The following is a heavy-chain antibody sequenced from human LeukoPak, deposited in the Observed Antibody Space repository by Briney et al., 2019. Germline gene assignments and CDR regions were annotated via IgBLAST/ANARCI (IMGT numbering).Heavy chain of an antibody. CDR1: GYTFTGYY. CDR2: INPNSGGT. J-gene: IGHJ4*02. V-gene: IGHV1-2*02. D-gene: IGHD3-16*01. Sequence: ASVKVSCKASGYTFTGYYMHWVRQAPGQGLEWMGWINPNSGGTNYAQKFQGRVTMARDTSISTAYMELSRLRADDTAVYYGASVGGEGGFFDYWGQGTLVTVSS. CDR3: ASVGGEGGFFDY.